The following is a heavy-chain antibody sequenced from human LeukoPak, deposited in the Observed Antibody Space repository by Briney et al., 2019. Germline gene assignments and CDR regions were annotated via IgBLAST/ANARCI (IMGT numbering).Heavy chain of an antibody. D-gene: IGHD3-22*01. CDR3: ARRPYDTGGQSYYFGMDV. Sequence: GGSLRLSCAASAFTFSSYAMNWVRQAPGKGLEWVSAIGGSGGARYYADSVKGRFTISRDNSKNTLYLQMNSLRAEDTAVYYCARRPYDTGGQSYYFGMDVWGQGTTVTVSS. CDR1: AFTFSSYA. J-gene: IGHJ6*02. V-gene: IGHV3-23*01. CDR2: IGGSGGAR.